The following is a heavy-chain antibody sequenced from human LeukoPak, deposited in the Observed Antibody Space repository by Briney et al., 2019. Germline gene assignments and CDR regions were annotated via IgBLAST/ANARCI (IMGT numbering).Heavy chain of an antibody. CDR3: AKEEDSYGYGPDY. CDR1: GFTFSGSA. Sequence: PGGSLRLSCAASGFTFSGSAMHWVRQASGKGLEWVGRIRSKANSYATAYAASVKGRFTISRDNSKNTLYLQMNSLRAEDTAVYYCAKEEDSYGYGPDYWGQGTLVTVSS. V-gene: IGHV3-73*01. J-gene: IGHJ4*02. D-gene: IGHD5-18*01. CDR2: IRSKANSYAT.